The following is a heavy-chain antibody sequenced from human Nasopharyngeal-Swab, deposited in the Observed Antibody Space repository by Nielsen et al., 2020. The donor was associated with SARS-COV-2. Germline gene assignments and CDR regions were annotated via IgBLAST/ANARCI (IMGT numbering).Heavy chain of an antibody. V-gene: IGHV3-23*01. CDR1: GFTFSIYA. CDR2: ISGSGSRT. CDR3: ARGGYCSSTSCDTYYYYGMDV. D-gene: IGHD2-2*02. Sequence: GESLKISCVASGFTFSIYAMSWVRQAPGKGLEWVSGISGSGSRTYYADSGKGRFTISRDNFKNTLYLQMNSLRGEDTAVYYCARGGYCSSTSCDTYYYYGMDVWGQGTTVTVSS. J-gene: IGHJ6*02.